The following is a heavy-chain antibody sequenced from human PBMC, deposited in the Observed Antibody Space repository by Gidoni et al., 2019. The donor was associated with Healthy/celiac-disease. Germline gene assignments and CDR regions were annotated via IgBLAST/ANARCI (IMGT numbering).Heavy chain of an antibody. CDR2: INPRCCST. CDR3: ARDSGIAVAGTSGFDY. D-gene: IGHD6-19*01. J-gene: IGHJ4*02. CDR1: GYTFTSYY. Sequence: QVQLVQSGAEMKKPGASVKVSCKASGYTFTSYYMHWVRQAPGQGLEWMGIINPRCCSTSYAQKFQGRVTMTRDTSTSPVYMGLSRLRSEDTAVYYCARDSGIAVAGTSGFDYWGQGTLVTVSS. V-gene: IGHV1-46*03.